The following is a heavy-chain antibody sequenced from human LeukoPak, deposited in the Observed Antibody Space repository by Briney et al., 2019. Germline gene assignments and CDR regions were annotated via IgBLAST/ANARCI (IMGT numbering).Heavy chain of an antibody. J-gene: IGHJ4*02. Sequence: GGSLRLSCAASGFTFSDYYMSWIRQAPGKGLEWVSYISSSGSTINYADSVKGRFTISRDNAKNSLYLQMNSLRAEDTAVYYCARALYYDSSGYLYYFDYWGQGTLVTVSS. CDR3: ARALYYDSSGYLYYFDY. D-gene: IGHD3-22*01. CDR1: GFTFSDYY. V-gene: IGHV3-11*01. CDR2: ISSSGSTI.